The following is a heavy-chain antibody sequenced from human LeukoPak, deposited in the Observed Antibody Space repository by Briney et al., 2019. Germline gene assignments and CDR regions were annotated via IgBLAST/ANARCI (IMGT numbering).Heavy chain of an antibody. CDR1: GFTFSSYA. J-gene: IGHJ4*02. D-gene: IGHD6-13*01. Sequence: GRSLRLSCAASGFTFSSYAMHWVRQAPGKGLEWVAVISYDGSNKYYADSVKGRFTISRDNSKNTLYLQMNSLRAEDTAVYYCARDPPNADRPPSYSSSWYYFDYWGQGTLVTVSS. V-gene: IGHV3-30-3*01. CDR3: ARDPPNADRPPSYSSSWYYFDY. CDR2: ISYDGSNK.